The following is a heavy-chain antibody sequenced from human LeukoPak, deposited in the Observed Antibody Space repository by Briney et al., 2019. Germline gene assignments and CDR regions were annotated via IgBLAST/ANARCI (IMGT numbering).Heavy chain of an antibody. V-gene: IGHV3-74*01. D-gene: IGHD3-22*01. CDR3: AKELDSSGYFDY. CDR2: INSDGTGT. Sequence: PGGSLRLSCAASGFTFSSYWMHWVRQAPGKGLVWVSRINSDGTGTSYADSVKGRFTISRDNAKNTLYLQMNSPRAEDTAVYYCAKELDSSGYFDYWGQGTLVTVSS. CDR1: GFTFSSYW. J-gene: IGHJ4*02.